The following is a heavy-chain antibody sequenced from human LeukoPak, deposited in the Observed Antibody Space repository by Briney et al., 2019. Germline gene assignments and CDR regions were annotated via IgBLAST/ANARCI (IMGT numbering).Heavy chain of an antibody. V-gene: IGHV5-51*01. J-gene: IGHJ4*02. D-gene: IGHD2-2*01. CDR3: ARLGYCSSTSCPFDY. CDR1: GFTSTNYW. CDR2: IYARDHDT. Sequence: GESLKISCKGSGFTSTNYWIAWVRQVPGKDLEWMGIIYARDHDTRYSPSFQGGQVTISADKSFTSVYLQWSSLQSSDTAMYYCARLGYCSSTSCPFDYWGQGTLVTVSS.